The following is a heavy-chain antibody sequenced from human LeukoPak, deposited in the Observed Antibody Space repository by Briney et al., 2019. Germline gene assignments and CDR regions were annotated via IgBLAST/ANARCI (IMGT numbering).Heavy chain of an antibody. V-gene: IGHV4-59*02. CDR1: GGSVSSYY. J-gene: IGHJ6*02. Sequence: KPSETLSLTCTVSGGSVSSYYWSWIRRPPGRGLEWIAYLSHSGSSDSNPSLTSRVTTLVDTSKNQFSLKLTSVTAADTAVYYCARDLGYNYGWSGMDVWGQGTTVTVSS. CDR3: ARDLGYNYGWSGMDV. D-gene: IGHD5-18*01. CDR2: LSHSGSS.